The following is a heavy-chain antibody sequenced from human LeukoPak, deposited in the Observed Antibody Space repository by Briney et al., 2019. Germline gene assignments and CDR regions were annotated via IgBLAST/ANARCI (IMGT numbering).Heavy chain of an antibody. CDR3: AKGPLGLLWFGELLQPPFDY. J-gene: IGHJ4*02. V-gene: IGHV3-23*01. CDR2: ISGSGGST. D-gene: IGHD3-10*01. CDR1: GFTFSSYA. Sequence: GRSLRLSCAASGFTFSSYAMSWVRQAPGKGLEWVSAISGSGGSTYYADSVKGRFTISRDNSKNTLYLQMNSLRAEDTAVYYCAKGPLGLLWFGELLQPPFDYWGQGTLVTVSS.